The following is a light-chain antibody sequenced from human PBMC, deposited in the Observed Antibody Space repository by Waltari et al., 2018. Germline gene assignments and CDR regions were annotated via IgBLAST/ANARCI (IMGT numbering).Light chain of an antibody. CDR3: SSYAGDRTWV. Sequence: QSALTQPASVSGSPGQSITISCIGVSNDVGSYSLVSWYQHHPDKAPKLLIYDDIKRPSGVSVRFSGSRSGNTASLTISGRQAEDEADYFCSSYAGDRTWVFGGGTKLSVL. CDR1: SNDVGSYSL. V-gene: IGLV2-23*01. J-gene: IGLJ3*02. CDR2: DDI.